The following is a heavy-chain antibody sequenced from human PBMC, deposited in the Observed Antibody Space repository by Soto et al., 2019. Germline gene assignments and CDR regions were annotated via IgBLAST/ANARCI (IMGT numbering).Heavy chain of an antibody. CDR1: RHSVSNHSAV. V-gene: IGHV6-1*01. CDR2: TYYRSRFFS. D-gene: IGHD3-22*01. CDR3: VKYDDSSSERHYP. J-gene: IGHJ5*02. Sequence: SNTLSLTCGASRHSVSNHSAVWYWISQSPSGGLEWLGRTYYRSRFFSDYAESVKSRIIINPDTSKSQFSLQLKSVTPEDTAVYYCVKYDDSSSERHYPWGQRDPVPASA.